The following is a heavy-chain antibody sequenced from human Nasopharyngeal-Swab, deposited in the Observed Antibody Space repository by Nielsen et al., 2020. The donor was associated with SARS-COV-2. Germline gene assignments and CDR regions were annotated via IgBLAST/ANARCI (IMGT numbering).Heavy chain of an antibody. CDR2: IYSGGST. J-gene: IGHJ6*03. Sequence: WIRQPPGKGLEWVSVIYSGGSTYYADSVKGRFTISRDNSKNTLYLQMNSLRAEDTAVYCCARTQYYDILTGYYYYYYYMDVWGKGTTVTVSS. CDR3: ARTQYYDILTGYYYYYYYMDV. V-gene: IGHV3-53*01. D-gene: IGHD3-9*01.